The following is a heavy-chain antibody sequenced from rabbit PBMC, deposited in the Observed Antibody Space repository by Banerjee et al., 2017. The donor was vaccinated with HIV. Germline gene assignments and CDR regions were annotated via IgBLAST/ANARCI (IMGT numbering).Heavy chain of an antibody. CDR3: ARAGTSGWGDAFNL. V-gene: IGHV1S40*01. CDR2: IGISTGST. CDR1: GFSFSSSYW. D-gene: IGHD4-1*01. Sequence: QSLEESGGGLVKPGGTLTLTCKASGFSFSSSYWMCWVRQAPGKGLEWIACIGISTGSTYYASWATGRFTISKTSSTTVTLQMTSLTAADTATYFCARAGTSGWGDAFNLWGPGTLVTVS. J-gene: IGHJ4*01.